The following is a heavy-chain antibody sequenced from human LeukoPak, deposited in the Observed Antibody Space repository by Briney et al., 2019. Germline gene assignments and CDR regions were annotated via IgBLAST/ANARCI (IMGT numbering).Heavy chain of an antibody. Sequence: GGSLRLSCAASGFTFSSYSINWVRQAPGKGLEWVSYISSSSSTIYYADSVKGRFTISRDNSRTTLYLLMNSLRAEDTAVYYCAKDAAANVDYPYYFDYWGQGALVTVSS. CDR3: AKDAAANVDYPYYFDY. CDR2: ISSSSSTI. J-gene: IGHJ4*02. D-gene: IGHD4-11*01. V-gene: IGHV3-48*01. CDR1: GFTFSSYS.